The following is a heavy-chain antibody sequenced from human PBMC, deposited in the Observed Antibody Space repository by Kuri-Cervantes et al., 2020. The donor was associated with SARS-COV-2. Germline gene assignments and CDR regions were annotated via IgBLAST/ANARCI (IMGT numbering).Heavy chain of an antibody. CDR2: MNPNSGNT. CDR1: GYTFTSYD. V-gene: IGHV1-8*01. Sequence: ASVKVSCKASGYTFTSYDINWVRQATGQGLEWMGWMNPNSGNTGYAQKFQGRVTMTRNTSISTAYMELSSLRAGDTAVYYCARSGRYGSGSEDAFDIWGQGTMVTVSS. J-gene: IGHJ3*02. D-gene: IGHD3-10*01. CDR3: ARSGRYGSGSEDAFDI.